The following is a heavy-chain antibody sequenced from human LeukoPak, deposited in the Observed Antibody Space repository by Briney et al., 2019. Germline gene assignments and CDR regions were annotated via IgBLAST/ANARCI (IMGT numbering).Heavy chain of an antibody. V-gene: IGHV1-69*13. J-gene: IGHJ6*02. Sequence: SVNVSCKASGGTFSSYAISWVRQAPGQGLEWMGGIIPIFGTANYAQKFQGRVTITADESTSTAYMELSSLRSEDTAVYYCARVDYYYYGMDVWGQGTTVTVSS. CDR3: ARVDYYYYGMDV. CDR2: IIPIFGTA. CDR1: GGTFSSYA.